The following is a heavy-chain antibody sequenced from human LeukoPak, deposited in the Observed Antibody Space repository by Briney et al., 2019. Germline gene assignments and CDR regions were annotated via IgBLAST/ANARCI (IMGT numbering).Heavy chain of an antibody. CDR2: ISGSGGST. CDR3: AKEDYYYDSSGYYYPAFDI. CDR1: GFTFSSYA. V-gene: IGHV3-23*01. J-gene: IGHJ3*02. D-gene: IGHD3-22*01. Sequence: QPGGSLRLXCAASGFTFSSYAMSWVRQAPGKGLEWVSAISGSGGSTYYADSVKGRFTISRDNSKNTLYLQMNSLRAEDTAVYYCAKEDYYYDSSGYYYPAFDIWGQGTMVTVSS.